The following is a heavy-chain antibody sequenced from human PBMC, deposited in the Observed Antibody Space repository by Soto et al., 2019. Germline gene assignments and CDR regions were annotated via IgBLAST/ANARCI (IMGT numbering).Heavy chain of an antibody. J-gene: IGHJ4*02. V-gene: IGHV1-69*12. CDR3: ARSQGMATIARLGRFDY. CDR2: IIPIFGTA. CDR1: GGTFSSYA. D-gene: IGHD5-12*01. Sequence: QVQLVQSGAEVKKPGSSVKVSCKASGGTFSSYAISWVRQAPGQGPEWMGGIIPIFGTANYAQKFQGRVTITADEYTSTAYIELSSLRSEDTAVYYCARSQGMATIARLGRFDYWGQGTLVTVSS.